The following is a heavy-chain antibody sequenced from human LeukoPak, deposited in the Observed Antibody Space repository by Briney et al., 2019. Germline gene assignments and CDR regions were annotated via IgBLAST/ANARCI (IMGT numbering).Heavy chain of an antibody. CDR2: IKFDGSST. D-gene: IGHD2-21*01. CDR3: ARTDCFDP. CDR1: GFTFSSYW. V-gene: IGHV3-74*01. J-gene: IGHJ5*02. Sequence: PGGSLRLSCTTYGFTFSSYWMHWVRQAPGKGLVWVSRIKFDGSSTSYADSVKGRFTISRDNAKNTLYLQMNSLRAEDTAVYYCARTDCFDPWGQGTLVTVSS.